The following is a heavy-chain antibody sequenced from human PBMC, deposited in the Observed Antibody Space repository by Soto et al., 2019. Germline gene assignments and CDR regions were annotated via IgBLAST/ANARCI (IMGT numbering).Heavy chain of an antibody. D-gene: IGHD3-16*01. CDR2: IYFDGITT. CDR3: ARGGPMGVDY. V-gene: IGHV3-74*01. J-gene: IGHJ4*02. Sequence: EVQLVESGGGVVQPGGSLRLSCTASGFTFNTHWMHWVRQAPGKGLVWVSRIYFDGITTNYADSVKGRLTVSRDNAKNTVYLHVNTLRAKNTVVYYGARGGPMGVDYWGQGPLVTVPS. CDR1: GFTFNTHW.